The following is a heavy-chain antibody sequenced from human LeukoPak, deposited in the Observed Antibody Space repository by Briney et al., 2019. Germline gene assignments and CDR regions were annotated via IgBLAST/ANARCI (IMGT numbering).Heavy chain of an antibody. D-gene: IGHD3-10*01. CDR2: ISGSGDSA. J-gene: IGHJ4*02. CDR1: GFIFSSYA. Sequence: GGSLRLSCAASGFIFSSYAMGWVRRAPGKGLEWVSAISGSGDSAYYADSVEGRFTISRDTSKNTLFLQMNSLRAVDTAVYYCAKSYVGVRGLFDYWGQGTLVTVSS. V-gene: IGHV3-23*01. CDR3: AKSYVGVRGLFDY.